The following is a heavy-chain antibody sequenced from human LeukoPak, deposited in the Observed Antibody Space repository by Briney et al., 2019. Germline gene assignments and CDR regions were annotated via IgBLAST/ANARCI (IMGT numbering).Heavy chain of an antibody. CDR1: GGSISSYY. J-gene: IGHJ3*02. CDR2: IYYSGST. Sequence: SETLSLTCTVSGGSISSYYWSWIRQPPGKGLEWIGYIYYSGSTNYNPSLKSRVTISVDTSKNQFSLKLSSVTAADTAVYYCARRRTLYDSSGYPGLAAFDIWGQGTMVTVSS. CDR3: ARRRTLYDSSGYPGLAAFDI. D-gene: IGHD3-22*01. V-gene: IGHV4-59*08.